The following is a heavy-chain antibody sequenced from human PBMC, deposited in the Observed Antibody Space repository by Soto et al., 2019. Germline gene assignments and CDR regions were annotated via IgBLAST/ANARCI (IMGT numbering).Heavy chain of an antibody. V-gene: IGHV6-1*01. J-gene: IGHJ6*02. CDR3: ARDIRAAAGTPYYYYGMDV. CDR2: TYYRSKWYN. CDR1: GDGVASITVV. D-gene: IGHD6-13*01. Sequence: SLTGATSGDGVASITVVSIWLRQYPSRGLEWLGRTYYRSKWYNDYAVSVKSRITINPDTSKNQFSLQLNSVTPEDTAVYYCARDIRAAAGTPYYYYGMDVWGQGTTVTVSS.